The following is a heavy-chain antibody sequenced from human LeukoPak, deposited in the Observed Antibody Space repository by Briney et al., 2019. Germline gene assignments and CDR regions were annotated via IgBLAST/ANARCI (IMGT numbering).Heavy chain of an antibody. V-gene: IGHV1-2*02. Sequence: ASVKVSCKASGYTFTGYYMHWVRQAPGQGLEWMGWINPNSGGTNYAQKFQGRVTMTRDTSISTAYMELSRLRSDDTAVYYCARVFSGALSTFDYWGQGTLVTVSS. CDR1: GYTFTGYY. CDR2: INPNSGGT. CDR3: ARVFSGALSTFDY. J-gene: IGHJ4*02. D-gene: IGHD2-8*02.